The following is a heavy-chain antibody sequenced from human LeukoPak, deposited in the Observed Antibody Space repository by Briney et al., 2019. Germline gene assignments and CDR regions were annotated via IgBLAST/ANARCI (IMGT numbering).Heavy chain of an antibody. CDR1: GFTFSSYW. CDR3: ARDDSSGCYRDVFDI. Sequence: PGGSLTLSCAASGFTFSSYWMSWVRQAPGKGLEWVAHIKQDGSAKYYVASVKGRFTISRDNAKNSLYLQMNSLRAEDTAVCNCARDDSSGCYRDVFDIWGQGTMVTVSS. D-gene: IGHD6-19*01. J-gene: IGHJ3*02. CDR2: IKQDGSAK. V-gene: IGHV3-7*01.